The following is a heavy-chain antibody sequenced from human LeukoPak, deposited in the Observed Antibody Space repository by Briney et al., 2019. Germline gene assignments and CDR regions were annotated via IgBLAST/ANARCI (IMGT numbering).Heavy chain of an antibody. V-gene: IGHV3-30*18. CDR1: GFTFSSYG. Sequence: GGSLRLSCAASGFTFSSYGMHWVRQAPGKGLEWVAVISYDGSNKYYADSVKGRFTISRDNSKNTLYLQMSSLRADDTAVYYCAKRGYYNGVPFYFDFWGQGTLVTISS. CDR2: ISYDGSNK. D-gene: IGHD2-8*01. CDR3: AKRGYYNGVPFYFDF. J-gene: IGHJ4*02.